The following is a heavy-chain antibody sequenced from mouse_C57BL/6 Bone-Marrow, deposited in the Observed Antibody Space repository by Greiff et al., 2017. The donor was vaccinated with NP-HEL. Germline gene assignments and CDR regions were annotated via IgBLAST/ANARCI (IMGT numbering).Heavy chain of an antibody. J-gene: IGHJ3*01. CDR1: GYTFTSYW. CDR3: ARSSYGSSLAWFAY. V-gene: IGHV1-69*01. CDR2: IDPSDSYT. D-gene: IGHD1-1*01. Sequence: QVQLKQPGAELVMPGASVKLSCKASGYTFTSYWMHWVKQRPGQGLEWIGEIDPSDSYTNYNQKFKGKSTLTVDKSSSTAYMQLSSLTSEDSAVYYCARSSYGSSLAWFAYWGQGTLVTVSA.